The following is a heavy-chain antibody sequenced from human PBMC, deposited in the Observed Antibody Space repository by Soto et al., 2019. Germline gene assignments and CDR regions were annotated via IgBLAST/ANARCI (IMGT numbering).Heavy chain of an antibody. CDR2: IVPTVDTS. Sequence: ASVKVSCKTSGATFSSYAITWVRQAPGQGLEWMGGIVPTVDTSTYAQKFQGRVTITADKFTNTVYMELSSLRSDDTAVYYCVRVVAIPGYPDNWGQGALVTVSS. V-gene: IGHV1-69*06. CDR1: GATFSSYA. J-gene: IGHJ4*02. CDR3: VRVVAIPGYPDN. D-gene: IGHD5-12*01.